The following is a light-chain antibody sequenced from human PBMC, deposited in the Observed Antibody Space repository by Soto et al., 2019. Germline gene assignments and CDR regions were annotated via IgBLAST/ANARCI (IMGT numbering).Light chain of an antibody. CDR3: KQSYATVRT. V-gene: IGKV1-39*01. J-gene: IGKJ4*01. CDR1: QGISTF. CDR2: AAY. Sequence: DIQMTQSPSSLSTSVGDRVTIICRASQGISTFLNWYQQKPGKAHRLLIYAAYRLQSGVQARFSGSGAETDFTLTLTSLQPEDFGIYYCKQSYATVRTFGGGTKVDIK.